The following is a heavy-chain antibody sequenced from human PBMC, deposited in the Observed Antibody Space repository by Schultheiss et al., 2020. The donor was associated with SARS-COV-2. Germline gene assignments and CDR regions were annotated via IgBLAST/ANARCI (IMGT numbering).Heavy chain of an antibody. CDR3: AKLSRKWVVAATATPLPLPDY. V-gene: IGHV4-4*08. J-gene: IGHJ4*02. CDR2: IYNSGST. D-gene: IGHD2-15*01. Sequence: SQTLSLTCIVSGGSISSYYWSWIRQSPGKGLEWIGYIYNSGSTNYNPSLKSRVTISVDTSKSQFSLKLSSVTAADTAVYYCAKLSRKWVVAATATPLPLPDYWGQGTLVTVSS. CDR1: GGSISSYY.